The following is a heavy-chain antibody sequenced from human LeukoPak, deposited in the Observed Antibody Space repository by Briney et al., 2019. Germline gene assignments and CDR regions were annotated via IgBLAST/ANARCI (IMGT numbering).Heavy chain of an antibody. CDR1: GFTFSSYW. D-gene: IGHD3-10*01. V-gene: IGHV3-7*03. CDR3: ARARGTGPGAHFDY. Sequence: GGSLRLSCAASGFTFSSYWMSWVRQAPGKGLEWVANIKQDGSEKYYVDSVKGRFTISRDNAKNSLFLQMNSLRAEDTTVYYCARARGTGPGAHFDYWGQGTLVIVSS. CDR2: IKQDGSEK. J-gene: IGHJ4*02.